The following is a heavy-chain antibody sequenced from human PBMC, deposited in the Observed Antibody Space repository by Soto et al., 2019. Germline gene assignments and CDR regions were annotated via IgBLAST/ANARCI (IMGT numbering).Heavy chain of an antibody. CDR1: GGSISSSSYY. CDR3: ASRNYDFWSGYYAY. Sequence: QLQLQESGPGLVKPSETLSLTCTVSGGSISSSSYYWGWIRQPPGKGLEWIGSIYYSGSTYYNPSLKSRVTRSVDTSKNQFSLKLSSVTAADTAVYYCASRNYDFWSGYYAYWGQGTLVTVSS. V-gene: IGHV4-39*01. J-gene: IGHJ4*02. CDR2: IYYSGST. D-gene: IGHD3-3*01.